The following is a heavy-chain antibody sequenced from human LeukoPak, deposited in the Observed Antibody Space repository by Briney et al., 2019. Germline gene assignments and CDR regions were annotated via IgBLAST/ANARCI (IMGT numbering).Heavy chain of an antibody. Sequence: PGGCLRLSCAASEFTFSSYAMNWVRQAPGKGLEWVSAISGSGGSTYYADSVKGRFTISRDNSKNILYLQMNSLRAEDTALYYCAKSYSGSYDNYFDFWGQGTLVIVSS. CDR2: ISGSGGST. CDR3: AKSYSGSYDNYFDF. CDR1: EFTFSSYA. J-gene: IGHJ4*02. D-gene: IGHD1-26*01. V-gene: IGHV3-23*01.